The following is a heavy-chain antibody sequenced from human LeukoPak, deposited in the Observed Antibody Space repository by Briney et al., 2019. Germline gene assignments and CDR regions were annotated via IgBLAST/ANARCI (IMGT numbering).Heavy chain of an antibody. D-gene: IGHD5-18*01. CDR2: ISGSGGST. CDR3: AKLTKGKVDTAMVDY. Sequence: GGSLRLSCAASGFTFSSYAMSWVRQAPGKGLEWVSAISGSGGSTHYADSVKGRFTISRDNSKNTLYLQMNSLRAEDTAVYYCAKLTKGKVDTAMVDYWGQGTLVTVSS. J-gene: IGHJ4*02. CDR1: GFTFSSYA. V-gene: IGHV3-23*01.